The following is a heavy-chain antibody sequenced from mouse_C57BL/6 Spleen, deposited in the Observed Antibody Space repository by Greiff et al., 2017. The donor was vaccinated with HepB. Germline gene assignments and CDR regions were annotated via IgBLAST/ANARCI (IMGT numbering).Heavy chain of an antibody. CDR3: ARRDYGSTSYYAMDY. D-gene: IGHD1-1*01. Sequence: QVQLQQPGAELVKPGASVKLSCKASGYTFTSYWMQWVKQRPGQGLEWIGEIDPSDSYTNYNQKFKGKATLTVDTSSSTAYMQLSSLTSEDSAVYDCARRDYGSTSYYAMDYWGQGTAVTVSS. V-gene: IGHV1-50*01. J-gene: IGHJ4*01. CDR2: IDPSDSYT. CDR1: GYTFTSYW.